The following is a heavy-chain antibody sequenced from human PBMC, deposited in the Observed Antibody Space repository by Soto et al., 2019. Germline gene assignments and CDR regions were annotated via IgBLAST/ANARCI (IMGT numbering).Heavy chain of an antibody. CDR1: GGSFSGYY. Sequence: QVQLQQWGAGLLKPSETLSLTCAVYGGSFSGYYWSWIRQPPGKGLEWIGEINHSGSTNYNPSLKSRAXXSXDXXKNQFSLKLSSVTAADTAVYYCARVRDSSGWLFDYWGQGTLVTVSS. J-gene: IGHJ4*02. CDR2: INHSGST. CDR3: ARVRDSSGWLFDY. V-gene: IGHV4-34*01. D-gene: IGHD6-19*01.